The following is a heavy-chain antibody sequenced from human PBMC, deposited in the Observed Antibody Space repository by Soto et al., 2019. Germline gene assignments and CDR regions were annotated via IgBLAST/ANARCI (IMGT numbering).Heavy chain of an antibody. CDR2: LYHGGGT. CDR1: GGSLSGGYS. D-gene: IGHD7-27*01. V-gene: IGHV4-30-2*01. J-gene: IGHJ4*02. Sequence: PSETLSLTCAVSGGSLSGGYSWTWIRQPPGKGLEWIGYLYHGGGTKYNPSLQSRVTISVDRSQNQFSLTLNSVTAADTAVYYCARLTGDRDYWGQGTLVT. CDR3: ARLTGDRDY.